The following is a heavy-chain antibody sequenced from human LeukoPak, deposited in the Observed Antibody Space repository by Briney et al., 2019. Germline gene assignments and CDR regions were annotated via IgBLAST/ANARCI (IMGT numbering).Heavy chain of an antibody. V-gene: IGHV3-7*04. D-gene: IGHD6-6*01. Sequence: GGSLRLSCAASGFTFSSHAMHWVRQAPGKGLEWVANIKQDGSEKYYVDSVKGRFTISRDNAKNSLYLQMNSLRAEDTAVYYCARGIAARLGRAEYFQHWGQGTLVTVSS. CDR1: GFTFSSHA. J-gene: IGHJ1*01. CDR3: ARGIAARLGRAEYFQH. CDR2: IKQDGSEK.